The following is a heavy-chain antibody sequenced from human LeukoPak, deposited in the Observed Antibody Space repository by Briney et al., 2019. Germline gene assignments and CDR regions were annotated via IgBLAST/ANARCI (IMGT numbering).Heavy chain of an antibody. V-gene: IGHV3-21*01. CDR2: ISSGSKYI. CDR3: ARASPQYSSSDY. J-gene: IGHJ4*02. Sequence: GEALRVSCTASGFTFNSYSIKWVRQGSGKGLGGVSSISSGSKYIYYADSVKGRFTISRDNARNSLYLQMNSLRAEDTPVYYCARASPQYSSSDYWGQGTLVTVSS. D-gene: IGHD6-6*01. CDR1: GFTFNSYS.